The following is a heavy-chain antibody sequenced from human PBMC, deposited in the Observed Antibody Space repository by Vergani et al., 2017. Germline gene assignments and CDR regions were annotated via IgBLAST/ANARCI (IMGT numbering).Heavy chain of an antibody. Sequence: DVHLAESGGGFFQPGGSLRLSCSASGFSINSYWMHWVRQVPGKGLLWVSRIKSDGSITAYADSVKGRFTISRDNAQNTLYLQMNSLRVEDTGVYYCARARCIETCYMSNWLDSWGQGTLVTVSS. D-gene: IGHD3-9*01. CDR3: ARARCIETCYMSNWLDS. V-gene: IGHV3-74*03. J-gene: IGHJ5*01. CDR1: GFSINSYW. CDR2: IKSDGSIT.